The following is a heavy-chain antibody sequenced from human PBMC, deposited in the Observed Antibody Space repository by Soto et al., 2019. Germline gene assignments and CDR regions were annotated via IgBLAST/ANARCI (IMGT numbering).Heavy chain of an antibody. Sequence: PSETLSLTCTVSGGSISSYYWSWIRQPPGKGLEWIGYIYYSGSTNYNPSLKSRVTISVDTSKNQLSLKLSSVTAADTAVYYCARVAFEVFYQLGAFDIWGQGTMVTVSS. D-gene: IGHD6-13*01. CDR1: GGSISSYY. CDR3: ARVAFEVFYQLGAFDI. V-gene: IGHV4-59*01. J-gene: IGHJ3*02. CDR2: IYYSGST.